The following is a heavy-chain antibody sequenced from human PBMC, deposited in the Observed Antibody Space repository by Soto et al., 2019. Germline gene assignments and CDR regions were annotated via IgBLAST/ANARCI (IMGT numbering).Heavy chain of an antibody. D-gene: IGHD3-10*01. CDR2: ISAYNGNT. V-gene: IGHV1-18*01. CDR1: GYTFTSYG. J-gene: IGHJ4*02. CDR3: ARDTPCLGLGSYHKIPRY. Sequence: GASVKVSCKASGYTFTSYGISWVRQAPGQGLEWMGWISAYNGNTNYAQKLQGRVTMTTDTSTSTAYMELRSLRSDDTAVYYCARDTPCLGLGSYHKIPRYWGQGTLVTVSS.